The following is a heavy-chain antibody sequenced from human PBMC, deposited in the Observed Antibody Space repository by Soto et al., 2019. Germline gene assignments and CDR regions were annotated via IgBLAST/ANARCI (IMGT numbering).Heavy chain of an antibody. V-gene: IGHV1-18*01. D-gene: IGHD3-22*01. Sequence: ASVKVSCKASGGTFTSYGISWVRQAPGQGLEWIGWISAYNGNTNYAQKLQGRVTMTTDTSTSTAYMELRSLRSDDTAVYYCARTPADYYDSSGYYYENLFDYWGQGTLVTVSS. J-gene: IGHJ4*02. CDR3: ARTPADYYDSSGYYYENLFDY. CDR2: ISAYNGNT. CDR1: GGTFTSYG.